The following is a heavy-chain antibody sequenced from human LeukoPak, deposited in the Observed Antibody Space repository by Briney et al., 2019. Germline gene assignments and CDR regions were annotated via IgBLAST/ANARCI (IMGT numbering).Heavy chain of an antibody. CDR1: GFTFSSYW. Sequence: GGSLRLSCAASGFTFSSYWMSWVRQAPGKGLERVANIKQDGSEKYYVDSVKGRFTISRDNAKNSLYLQMNSLRAEDTAVYYCARDWFVPGGTTNFDYWGQGTLVTVSS. CDR3: ARDWFVPGGTTNFDY. D-gene: IGHD3-10*01. J-gene: IGHJ4*02. CDR2: IKQDGSEK. V-gene: IGHV3-7*01.